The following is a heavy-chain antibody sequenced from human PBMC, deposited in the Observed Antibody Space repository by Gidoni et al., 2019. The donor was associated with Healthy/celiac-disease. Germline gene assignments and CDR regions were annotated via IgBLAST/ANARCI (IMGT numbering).Heavy chain of an antibody. J-gene: IGHJ4*02. CDR1: GGSIRSGGYY. V-gene: IGHV4-31*03. D-gene: IGHD5-18*01. CDR2: IYYSGST. Sequence: QVQLQESGPGLVKPSQTLSLTCTVSGGSIRSGGYYWSWIRQHPGKGLEWIGYIYYSGSTYYNPSLKSRVTISVDTSKNQFSLKLSSVTAADTAVYYCARLSRGYSYATDYWGQGTLVTVSS. CDR3: ARLSRGYSYATDY.